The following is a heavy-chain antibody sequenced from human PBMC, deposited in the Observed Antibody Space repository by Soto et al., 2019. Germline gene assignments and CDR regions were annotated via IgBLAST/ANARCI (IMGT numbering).Heavy chain of an antibody. Sequence: SETLSLTCTVSGGSISSGDYYWSWIRHPPGKGLEWIGYIYYSGSTYYNPSLKSRVTISVDTSKNQFSLKLSSVTAADTAVYYCARWNYYDSSGYYDYWGQGTLVTVS. CDR1: GGSISSGDYY. CDR3: ARWNYYDSSGYYDY. D-gene: IGHD3-22*01. J-gene: IGHJ4*02. CDR2: IYYSGST. V-gene: IGHV4-30-4*02.